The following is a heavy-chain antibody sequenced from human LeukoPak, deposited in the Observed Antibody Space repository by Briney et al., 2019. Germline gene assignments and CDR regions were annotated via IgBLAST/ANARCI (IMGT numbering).Heavy chain of an antibody. D-gene: IGHD5-24*01. CDR2: INPNSGGT. J-gene: IGHJ4*02. Sequence: GASVKVSCKASTYTFTSYGISWVRQAPGQGLEWMGWINPNSGGTNYAQKFQGRVTMTRDTSISTAYMELSRLRSDDTAVYYCARDIRWFGVEMATIGTLYYWGQGTLVTVSS. V-gene: IGHV1-2*02. CDR1: TYTFTSYG. CDR3: ARDIRWFGVEMATIGTLYY.